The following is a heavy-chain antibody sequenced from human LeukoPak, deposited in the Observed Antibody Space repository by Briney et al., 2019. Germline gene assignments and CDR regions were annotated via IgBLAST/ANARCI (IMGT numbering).Heavy chain of an antibody. J-gene: IGHJ6*03. CDR1: GFNFSSYW. V-gene: IGHV3-74*01. CDR2: INYDGTTT. Sequence: PGGSLRLSCAASGFNFSSYWMHWVRQAPGKGLVWISRINYDGTTTSYADSVKGRFTISRDNAKNTLYLQMNSMRAEDTAVYYCAKNYYMDVWGKGTTVTVSS. CDR3: AKNYYMDV.